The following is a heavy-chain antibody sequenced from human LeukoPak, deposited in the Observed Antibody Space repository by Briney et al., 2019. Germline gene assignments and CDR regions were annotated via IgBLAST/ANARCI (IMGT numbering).Heavy chain of an antibody. D-gene: IGHD6-19*01. CDR3: ARGLALTEFDY. CDR1: DGSISTYF. V-gene: IGHV4-59*01. J-gene: IGHJ4*02. CDR2: IYYSGST. Sequence: SETLSLTCVVFDGSISTYFWSWIRQPPGKGLEWIGYIYYSGSTNYNPSLKSRVSISVDTSKNQSSLKLSSVTAADTAVYYCARGLALTEFDYWGQGTLVTVSS.